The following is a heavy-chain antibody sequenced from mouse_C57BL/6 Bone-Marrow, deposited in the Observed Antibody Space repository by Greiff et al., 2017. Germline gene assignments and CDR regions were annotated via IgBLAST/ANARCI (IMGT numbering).Heavy chain of an antibody. CDR1: GYTFTSYW. V-gene: IGHV1-53*01. CDR3: ARDDYYGSMFAY. Sequence: QVQLQQSGTELVKPGASVKLSCKASGYTFTSYWMHWVKQRPGQGLEWIGNINPSNGGTNYNEKFKSKATLTVDKSSSTAYMQLSSLTSEDSAVNYCARDDYYGSMFAYWGQGTLVTVSA. D-gene: IGHD1-1*01. J-gene: IGHJ3*01. CDR2: INPSNGGT.